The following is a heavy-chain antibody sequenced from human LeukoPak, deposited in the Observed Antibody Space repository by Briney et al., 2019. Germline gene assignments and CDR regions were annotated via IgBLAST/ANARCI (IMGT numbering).Heavy chain of an antibody. Sequence: PGGSLRLSCAASGFTFSSYWMSWVRQAPGKGLEWVANIKQDGSEKYYVDSVKGRFTISRDNAKNSLYPQMNSLRAEDTAVYYCARDMPHEYSSSTAPIDYWGQGTLVTVSS. CDR2: IKQDGSEK. CDR3: ARDMPHEYSSSTAPIDY. CDR1: GFTFSSYW. D-gene: IGHD6-6*01. V-gene: IGHV3-7*01. J-gene: IGHJ4*02.